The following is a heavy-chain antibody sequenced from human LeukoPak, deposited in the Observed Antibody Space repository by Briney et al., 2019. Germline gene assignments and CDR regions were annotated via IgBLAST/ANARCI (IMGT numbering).Heavy chain of an antibody. CDR3: VRGSRNRLWYGELFDY. V-gene: IGHV4-30-4*01. CDR1: GGAISTVDSY. Sequence: PSETLSLTCTVSGGAISTVDSYWSWIRQPPGKGLEWIGYISYRGTTYYNPSLKSRVTISIDTSKNQFSLKLSSVTAADTAVYYCVRGSRNRLWYGELFDYWGQGTLVTVSS. CDR2: ISYRGTT. J-gene: IGHJ4*02. D-gene: IGHD3-10*01.